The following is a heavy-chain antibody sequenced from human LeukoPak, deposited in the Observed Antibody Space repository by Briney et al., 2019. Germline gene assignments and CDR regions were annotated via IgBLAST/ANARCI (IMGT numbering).Heavy chain of an antibody. CDR2: ITAYDGDT. CDR3: ARDYQLPSGPDVFDI. Sequence: ASVKVSCKASGFSFPSYGISWVRQAPGQGLEWIGWITAYDGDTNYAEKFEGRVTMATDTSTSTASMELWSLRSDDTAIYYCARDYQLPSGPDVFDIWGQGTVVTVSS. V-gene: IGHV1-18*01. D-gene: IGHD1-1*01. CDR1: GFSFPSYG. J-gene: IGHJ3*02.